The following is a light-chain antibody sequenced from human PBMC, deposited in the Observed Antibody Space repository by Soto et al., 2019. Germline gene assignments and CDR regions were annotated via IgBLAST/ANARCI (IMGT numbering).Light chain of an antibody. Sequence: DIPMTQSPSTLSASVGDRVTITCWASQSISSWLAWYQQKPGKAPKLLIYKASSLESGVPSRFSGSGSGTEFTLTISSLQPDDFATYYCQQYNSYSHTFGQGTKLEIK. CDR1: QSISSW. J-gene: IGKJ2*01. CDR2: KAS. CDR3: QQYNSYSHT. V-gene: IGKV1-5*03.